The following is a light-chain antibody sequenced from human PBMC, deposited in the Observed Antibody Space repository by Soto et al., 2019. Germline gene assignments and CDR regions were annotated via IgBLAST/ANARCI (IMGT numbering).Light chain of an antibody. CDR1: QSVSSSY. CDR3: QQYGSSAPYT. V-gene: IGKV3-20*01. Sequence: EIVMTQSPGTLSLSPGERVTLSCRASQSVSSSYLAWYQQKPGQAPRLLIYGASSRATGIPDRCSGSGSGTDFTLITSRLQPEHVAVYYCQQYGSSAPYTFGQGTKLEIK. CDR2: GAS. J-gene: IGKJ2*01.